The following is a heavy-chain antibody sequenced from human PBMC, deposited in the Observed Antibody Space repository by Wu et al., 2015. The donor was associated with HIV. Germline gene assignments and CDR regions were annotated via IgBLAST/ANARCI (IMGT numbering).Heavy chain of an antibody. CDR3: ARRGSLXTLVVTGPFQH. J-gene: IGHJ1*01. CDR1: GYTFRDYL. CDR2: LNPSGGAV. V-gene: IGHV1-2*02. Sequence: QVRLVQSGTLVKKPGSSVKISCDASGYTFRDYLIHWFRHIPGGGIEWMGWLNPSGGAVNFRGNFRGQSHSDSQVFRHRRRHCLXGIQCSRSRDTAVYYCARRGSLXTLVVTGPFQHWGQGTAVIVSS. D-gene: IGHD2-21*02.